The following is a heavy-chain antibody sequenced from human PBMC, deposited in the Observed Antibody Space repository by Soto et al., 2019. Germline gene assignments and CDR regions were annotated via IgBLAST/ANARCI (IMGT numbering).Heavy chain of an antibody. Sequence: EVQLVESGGGLVQPGESLTLSCAVSGITFSDHYMEWVRQAPGKGLEWVARSRNKAKSYTTDFAASVKGRFTISRAESTNSLYLPMNILNTEDTAVYYCSILEGAWGQRTLVTVSS. J-gene: IGHJ5*02. V-gene: IGHV3-72*01. CDR3: SILEGA. CDR1: GITFSDHY. D-gene: IGHD2-21*01. CDR2: SRNKAKSYTT.